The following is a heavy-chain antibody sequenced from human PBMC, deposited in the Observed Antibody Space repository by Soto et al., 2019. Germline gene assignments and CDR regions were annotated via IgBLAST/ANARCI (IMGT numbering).Heavy chain of an antibody. Sequence: QITLKESGPTLVRPTQTLTLTCTFSGFSLSTSGVGVGWIRQPPGKALEWLALIYWDDDKRYRPSLKSRLTITKATSKNQVLLTMTNVHPVDTATYYCPHRAATTDSYYFDSCGQGTLITVSS. J-gene: IGHJ4*02. D-gene: IGHD1-1*01. CDR1: GFSLSTSGVG. CDR2: IYWDDDK. CDR3: PHRAATTDSYYFDS. V-gene: IGHV2-5*02.